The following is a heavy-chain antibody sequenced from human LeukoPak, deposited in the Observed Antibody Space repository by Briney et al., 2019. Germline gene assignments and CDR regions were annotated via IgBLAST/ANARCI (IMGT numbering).Heavy chain of an antibody. CDR3: AKDIVITMVRGYFDY. V-gene: IGHV3-23*01. J-gene: IGHJ4*02. CDR2: ISGSADST. Sequence: GGSLRLSCAASGFTFSSYGMNWVRQAPGKGLEWVSIISGSADSTYYADSVKGRFIISRDNSKNTLYLQMNSLRAEDTAVYYCAKDIVITMVRGYFDYWGQGTLVTVSS. D-gene: IGHD3-10*01. CDR1: GFTFSSYG.